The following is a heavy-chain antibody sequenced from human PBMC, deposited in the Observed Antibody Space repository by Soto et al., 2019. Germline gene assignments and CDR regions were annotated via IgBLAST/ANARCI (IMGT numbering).Heavy chain of an antibody. D-gene: IGHD2-15*01. CDR1: GFTFSSYW. J-gene: IGHJ6*03. CDR3: ARGATRLNYFYYMDV. CDR2: INQDGSEK. V-gene: IGHV3-7*01. Sequence: QTGGSLRLSCAASGFTFSSYWMSWVRQAPGKGLEWVADINQDGSEKYYVDSVKGRITISRDNAKNSLYLQMNSLRAEDTAVYYCARGATRLNYFYYMDVWGKGTTVPVSS.